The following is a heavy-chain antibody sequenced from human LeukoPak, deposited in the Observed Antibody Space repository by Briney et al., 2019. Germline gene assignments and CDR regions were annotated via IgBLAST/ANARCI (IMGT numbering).Heavy chain of an antibody. CDR1: GLTVSSNY. Sequence: PGGSLRLSCAASGLTVSSNYMSWVRQAPGKGLEWVSVIYSGGSTYYADSVKGRFTISRDNSKNTLYLQMNSLRAEDTAVYYCARDRHDSSGYGYWGQGTLVTVSS. D-gene: IGHD3-22*01. V-gene: IGHV3-53*01. CDR3: ARDRHDSSGYGY. CDR2: IYSGGST. J-gene: IGHJ4*02.